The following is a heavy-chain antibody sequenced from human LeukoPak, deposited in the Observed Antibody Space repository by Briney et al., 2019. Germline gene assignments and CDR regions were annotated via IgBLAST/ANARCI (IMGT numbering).Heavy chain of an antibody. J-gene: IGHJ4*02. CDR2: INSDGSST. D-gene: IGHD6-13*01. CDR3: ARALRYSSPFDY. CDR1: GFTFSSYW. V-gene: IGHV3-74*01. Sequence: PGGSLRLSCAASGFTFSSYWMHWVRQAPGKGLVWVSRINSDGSSTSYADSVKGRFTISRDNAKNTLYLQMNSLRAGDTAVYYCARALRYSSPFDYWGQGTLVTVSS.